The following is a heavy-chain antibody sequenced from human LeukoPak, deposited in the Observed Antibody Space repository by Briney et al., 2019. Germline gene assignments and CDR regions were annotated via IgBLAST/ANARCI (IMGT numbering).Heavy chain of an antibody. CDR1: GYIFTTYW. J-gene: IGHJ4*02. V-gene: IGHV5-51*01. D-gene: IGHD4/OR15-4a*01. Sequence: GESLNISCKGFGYIFTTYWSGGSGQMPGKGLEWMGITYPGESDTRYNPSFQGHATISADESITTACLQLSSLKASDTAMYFFARGPNYGNIDFWGRGTLVTVSS. CDR3: ARGPNYGNIDF. CDR2: TYPGESDT.